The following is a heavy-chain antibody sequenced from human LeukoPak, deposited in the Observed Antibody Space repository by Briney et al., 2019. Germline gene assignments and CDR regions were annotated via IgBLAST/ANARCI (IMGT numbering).Heavy chain of an antibody. D-gene: IGHD1/OR15-1a*01. CDR1: GGSFSGYY. J-gene: IGHJ6*02. V-gene: IGHV4-34*01. CDR3: ARGPPRTAYYYYGMDV. Sequence: SETLSLTCAVYGGSFSGYYWSWIRQPPGKGLEWIGEINHSGSTNYNPSLKSRVTISVDTSKNQFSLKLSSVTAADTAVYYCARGPPRTAYYYYGMDVWGQGTTVTV. CDR2: INHSGST.